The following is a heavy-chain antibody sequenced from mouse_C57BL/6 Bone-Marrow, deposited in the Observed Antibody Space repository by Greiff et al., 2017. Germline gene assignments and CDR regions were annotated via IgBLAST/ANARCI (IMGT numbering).Heavy chain of an antibody. D-gene: IGHD1-1*01. Sequence: EVKLVESGGGLVQSGRSLRLSCATSGFTFSDFYMEWVRQAPGKGLEWIAASRNKANDYTTEYSASVKGLFIVSRDTSQSILYLQMNALRAEDTAIYYCARDAEEYYGSSSSYWYFDVWGTGTTVTVSS. CDR2: SRNKANDYTT. CDR1: GFTFSDFY. CDR3: ARDAEEYYGSSSSYWYFDV. J-gene: IGHJ1*03. V-gene: IGHV7-1*01.